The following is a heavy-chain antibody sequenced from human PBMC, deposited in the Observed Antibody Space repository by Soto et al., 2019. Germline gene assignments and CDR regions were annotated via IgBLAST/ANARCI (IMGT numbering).Heavy chain of an antibody. Sequence: EVQLLESGGGLVQPGGSLRLSCAASGFTFSSYAMSWVRQAPGKGLEWVSSISAVGDGTYSADSVKGRITISRDNFKNTLYLEMDSLRAEDTAVYYCAKLDSGWYGGFDYWGQGTLVTVSS. CDR3: AKLDSGWYGGFDY. D-gene: IGHD6-19*01. CDR2: ISAVGDGT. CDR1: GFTFSSYA. V-gene: IGHV3-23*01. J-gene: IGHJ4*02.